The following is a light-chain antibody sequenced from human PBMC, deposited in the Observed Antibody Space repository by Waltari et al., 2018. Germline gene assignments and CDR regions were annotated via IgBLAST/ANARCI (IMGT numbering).Light chain of an antibody. CDR2: WAS. V-gene: IGKV4-1*01. Sequence: DIVMTQSPDSLAVSLGERATINCRSSQSLLYYSNDKNYVAWYQQKPDQPPKLLMYWASTRHSGVPDRFSGSGSATDFTLTISSLQAEDVAVYYCQQYYSRRTFGQGTRVEIK. J-gene: IGKJ1*01. CDR3: QQYYSRRT. CDR1: QSLLYYSNDKNY.